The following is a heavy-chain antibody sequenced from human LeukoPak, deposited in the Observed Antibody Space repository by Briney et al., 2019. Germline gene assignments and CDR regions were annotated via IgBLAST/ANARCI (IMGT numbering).Heavy chain of an antibody. J-gene: IGHJ6*03. Sequence: SETLSLTCTVSGDSVSSTNYYWGWIRQPPGRGLEWIASIRYSESAYYSPSLKSRATISVDTSKNQFSLRLRSLTATDTAVYYCARDQPYYYDSSGYYYYYYYMDVWGKGTTVTVSS. V-gene: IGHV4-39*02. CDR3: ARDQPYYYDSSGYYYYYYYMDV. D-gene: IGHD3-22*01. CDR1: GDSVSSTNYY. CDR2: IRYSESA.